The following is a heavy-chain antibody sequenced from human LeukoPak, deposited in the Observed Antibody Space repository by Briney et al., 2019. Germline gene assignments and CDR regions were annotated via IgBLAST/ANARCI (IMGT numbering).Heavy chain of an antibody. D-gene: IGHD5-12*01. CDR1: GYTFTSYG. CDR2: ISADNGNT. V-gene: IGHV1-18*01. Sequence: ASVKVSCTASGYTFTSYGISWVRQAPGQGLEWMGWISADNGNTYYAQKIQGRVTMATDTSTSTPYMELRSLRSDDTAVYYCARMGWLRASTAGTEYFQHWGQGTLVTVSS. CDR3: ARMGWLRASTAGTEYFQH. J-gene: IGHJ1*01.